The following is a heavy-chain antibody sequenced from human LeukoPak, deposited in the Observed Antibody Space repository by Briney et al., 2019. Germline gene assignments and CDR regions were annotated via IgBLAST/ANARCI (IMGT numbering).Heavy chain of an antibody. CDR2: IYYRGSA. Sequence: PSETLSLTCTVSGGSISSYYWSWIRQPPGEGLEWIGYIYYRGSANYNPSLKSRLTISVDTSKNQFSLKLTSVTATDTAVYYCARAGDYYSSGSYLGYWGQGTLVTVSS. J-gene: IGHJ4*02. D-gene: IGHD3-10*01. CDR1: GGSISSYY. V-gene: IGHV4-59*01. CDR3: ARAGDYYSSGSYLGY.